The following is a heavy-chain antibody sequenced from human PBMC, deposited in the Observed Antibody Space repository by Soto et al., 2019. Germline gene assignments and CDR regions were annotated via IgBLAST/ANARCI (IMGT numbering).Heavy chain of an antibody. CDR1: AFTFSRYV. V-gene: IGHV3-33*01. D-gene: IGHD3-22*01. CDR3: AIGQVYADSSDPEYFGG. CDR2: IWSDGNNK. J-gene: IGHJ4*02. Sequence: RSLRLSCAASAFTFSRYVMHWVRQAPGKGLERVAGIWSDGNNKFYADSVKGRFTISRDNSKNTLYVQMNSLRADDTALHTCAIGQVYADSSDPEYFGGWGQGTLGTV.